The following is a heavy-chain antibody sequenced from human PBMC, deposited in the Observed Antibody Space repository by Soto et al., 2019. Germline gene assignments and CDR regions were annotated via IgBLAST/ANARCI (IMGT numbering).Heavy chain of an antibody. CDR1: GYTLTELS. V-gene: IGHV1-24*01. J-gene: IGHJ4*02. D-gene: IGHD6-19*01. Sequence: ASVKVSCKVSGYTLTELSMHWVRQAPGKGLEWMGGFDPEDGETIYAQKFQGRVTMTEDTSTDTAYMELSSLRSEDTAVYYCATDPRYSSRWKFDFRGPGTLVTLSS. CDR3: ATDPRYSSRWKFDF. CDR2: FDPEDGET.